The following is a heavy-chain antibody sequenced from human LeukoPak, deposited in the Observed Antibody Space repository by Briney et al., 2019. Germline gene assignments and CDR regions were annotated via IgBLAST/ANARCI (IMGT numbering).Heavy chain of an antibody. V-gene: IGHV3-74*01. CDR1: GFTFSSYW. Sequence: GGSLRLSCAASGFTFSSYWMHWVRQAPGKGLGWVSRINSDGSSTSYADSVKGRFTISRDNAKNTLYLQMNSLRAEDTAVYYCARELYSGPDYWGQGTLVTVSS. D-gene: IGHD5-12*01. CDR2: INSDGSST. J-gene: IGHJ4*02. CDR3: ARELYSGPDY.